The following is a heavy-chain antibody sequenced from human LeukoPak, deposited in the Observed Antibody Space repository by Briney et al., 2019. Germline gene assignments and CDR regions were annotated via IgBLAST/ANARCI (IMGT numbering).Heavy chain of an antibody. CDR2: FDPEDGET. Sequence: GASVKVSCKVSGYTLTELSMHWVRQAPGKGLEWMGGFDPEDGETIYAQKFQGRVTMTEDTSTDTAYMELSSLRSEDTAVYYCATAMDTMVRGVSSQYYFDYWGQGTLVTVSS. CDR1: GYTLTELS. CDR3: ATAMDTMVRGVSSQYYFDY. V-gene: IGHV1-24*01. J-gene: IGHJ4*02. D-gene: IGHD3-10*01.